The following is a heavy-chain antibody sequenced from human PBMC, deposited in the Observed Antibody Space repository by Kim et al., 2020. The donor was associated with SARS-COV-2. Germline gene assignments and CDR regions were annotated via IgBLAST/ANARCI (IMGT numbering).Heavy chain of an antibody. D-gene: IGHD3-16*01. J-gene: IGHJ4*02. V-gene: IGHV3-33*06. CDR3: AKDGQFGLSLTGGTNDY. Sequence: GGSLRLSCAASGFTFSSYGMHWVRQAPGKGLEWVAVIWYDGSNKYYADSVKGRFTISRDNSKNTLYLQMNSLRAEDTAVYYCAKDGQFGLSLTGGTNDYWGQGTLVTVSS. CDR2: IWYDGSNK. CDR1: GFTFSSYG.